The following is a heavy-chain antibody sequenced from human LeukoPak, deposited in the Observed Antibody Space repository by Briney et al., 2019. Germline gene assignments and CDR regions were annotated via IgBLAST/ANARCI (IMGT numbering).Heavy chain of an antibody. CDR2: INHSGST. D-gene: IGHD2-15*01. CDR1: GGSFSGYY. CDR3: ARGVHCSGGSCYFY. V-gene: IGHV4-34*01. J-gene: IGHJ4*02. Sequence: KSSETLPLTCAVYGGSFSGYYWSWIRQPPGKGLEWIGEINHSGSTNYNPSLKSRVTISVDTSKNQFSLKLSSVTAADTAVYYCARGVHCSGGSCYFYWGQGTLVTVSS.